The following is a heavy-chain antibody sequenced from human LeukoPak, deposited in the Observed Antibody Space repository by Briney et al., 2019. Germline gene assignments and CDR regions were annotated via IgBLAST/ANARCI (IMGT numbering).Heavy chain of an antibody. J-gene: IGHJ3*02. CDR3: ARLYCSSTSCYAKGAFDI. V-gene: IGHV4-39*01. CDR1: GGSISSSSYY. D-gene: IGHD2-2*01. CDR2: IYYSGST. Sequence: SETLSLTCTVSGGSISSSSYYRGWIRQPPGKGLEWIGSIYYSGSTYYNPSLKSRVTISVDTSKNQFSLKLSSVTAADTAVYYCARLYCSSTSCYAKGAFDIWGQGTMVTVSS.